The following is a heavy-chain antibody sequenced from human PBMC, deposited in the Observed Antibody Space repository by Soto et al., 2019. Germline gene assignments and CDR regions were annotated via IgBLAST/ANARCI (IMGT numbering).Heavy chain of an antibody. D-gene: IGHD2-21*01. Sequence: SVKVSCKASGYIFTYRYLYWVRQAPGQALEWMGWIIPYNGNTNYAQKFQDRFSITRESSLSTVYMELRSLRVEDTAIYYCARNPSGQRVVPLYCDLWGQGTLVTVSS. CDR1: GYIFTYRY. CDR2: IIPYNGNT. J-gene: IGHJ4*02. CDR3: ARNPSGQRVVPLYCDL. V-gene: IGHV1-45*02.